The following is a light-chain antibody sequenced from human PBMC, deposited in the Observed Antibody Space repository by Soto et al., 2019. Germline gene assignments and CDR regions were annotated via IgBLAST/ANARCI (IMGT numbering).Light chain of an antibody. CDR1: QSINNY. CDR3: QQSYRSPIT. J-gene: IGKJ5*01. CDR2: AAS. V-gene: IGKV1-39*01. Sequence: DIQMTQSPSSLSASVGDRVTITCRASQSINNYSNWYQQKPGKAPNLLIHAASSLQSGVPPRFSGSGSGTEFTLTISNVQPEDFAIYYCQQSYRSPITFGQGTRLEIK.